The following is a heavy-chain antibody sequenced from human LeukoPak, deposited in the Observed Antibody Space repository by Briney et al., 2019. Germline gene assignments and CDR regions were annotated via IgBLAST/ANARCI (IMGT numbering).Heavy chain of an antibody. CDR2: IKTKTDGGTT. V-gene: IGHV3-15*01. CDR3: TTGTWIQLWLADY. J-gene: IGHJ4*02. D-gene: IGHD5-18*01. CDR1: GFXFSNAC. Sequence: PGGSLRLSCAASGFXFSNACISWVRQAPGKGLEWVGHIKTKTDGGTTDYAAPVKGRFTISRDDSKNTLYLQMNSLKTEDTALYYCTTGTWIQLWLADYWGQGTLVTVSS.